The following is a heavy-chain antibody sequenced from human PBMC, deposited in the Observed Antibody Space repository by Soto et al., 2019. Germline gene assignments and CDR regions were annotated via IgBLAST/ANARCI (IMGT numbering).Heavy chain of an antibody. CDR1: GGSISSGSYY. CDR3: ARHPQRITIAAN. J-gene: IGHJ4*02. CDR2: IYYSGST. D-gene: IGHD3-3*01. Sequence: SATLSLTCTVSGGSISSGSYYWGWIRQPPGKGLEWIGSIYYSGSTYYNPSLKSRVTISVDTSKNQFSLKLSSVTAADTAVYYCARHPQRITIAANWGQGTLVTVS. V-gene: IGHV4-39*01.